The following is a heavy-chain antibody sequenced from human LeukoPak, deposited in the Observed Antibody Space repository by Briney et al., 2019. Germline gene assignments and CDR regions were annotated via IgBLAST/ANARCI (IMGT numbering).Heavy chain of an antibody. CDR1: GFAFSAYL. J-gene: IGHJ4*02. D-gene: IGHD3-16*01. CDR3: VRDLILVWTPGDDFDF. V-gene: IGHV3-74*01. CDR2: INEDATTI. Sequence: GGSLRLSCAASGFAFSAYLMHWVRHAPGKGLEWVARINEDATTITYADSVKGRFIISRDNSKKSLYMQMNNLRAEDTAVYYCVRDLILVWTPGDDFDFWGQGTLVIVSS.